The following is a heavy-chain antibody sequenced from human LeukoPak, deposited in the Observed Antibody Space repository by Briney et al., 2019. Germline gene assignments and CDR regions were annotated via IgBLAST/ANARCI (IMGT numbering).Heavy chain of an antibody. J-gene: IGHJ4*02. D-gene: IGHD6-19*01. CDR3: ARGPTSGWYYFDY. V-gene: IGHV3-33*08. CDR2: IWYDGSNK. Sequence: GSLRLSCAASGFTFSSYGMHWVRQAPGKGLEWVAVIWYDGSNKYYADSVKGRFTISRDNSKNTLYLQMNSLRAEDTAVYYCARGPTSGWYYFDYWGQGTLVTVSS. CDR1: GFTFSSYG.